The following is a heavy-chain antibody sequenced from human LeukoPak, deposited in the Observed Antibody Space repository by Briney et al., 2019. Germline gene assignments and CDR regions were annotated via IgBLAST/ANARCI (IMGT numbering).Heavy chain of an antibody. V-gene: IGHV4-31*03. Sequence: SQTLSLTCTVSGGSISSGGYYWSWIRQHPGKGLEWIGYIYYSGSSYYNPSLKSRVTISVDTSKNQFSLKLSSVTAADTAVYYCARDDTASGAVDYWGQGTLVTVSS. CDR3: ARDDTASGAVDY. CDR2: IYYSGSS. J-gene: IGHJ4*02. D-gene: IGHD2-15*01. CDR1: GGSISSGGYY.